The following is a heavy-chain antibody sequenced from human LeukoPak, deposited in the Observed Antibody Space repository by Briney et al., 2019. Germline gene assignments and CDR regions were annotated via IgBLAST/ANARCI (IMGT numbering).Heavy chain of an antibody. CDR2: INHSGRS. J-gene: IGHJ4*02. Sequence: PSETLSLTYAVYGGSFSGHYWSWIRHPPGERLEWLGEINHSGRSKYNTSCRSRVTILVDTSKNQYSLKLSSVAAADTAVYYCARGWAGGPKFHKFGYWGQGSLVTVSS. V-gene: IGHV4-34*01. CDR3: ARGWAGGPKFHKFGY. D-gene: IGHD3-16*01. CDR1: GGSFSGHY.